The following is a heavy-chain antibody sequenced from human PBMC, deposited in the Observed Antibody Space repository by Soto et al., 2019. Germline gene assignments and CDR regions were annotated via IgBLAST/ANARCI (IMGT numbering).Heavy chain of an antibody. CDR1: GFNFNIFA. J-gene: IGHJ6*02. CDR3: AKGRSYYYYYGVDV. CDR2: ISGGGGST. Sequence: PGGSLRLSCAASGFNFNIFAMNWVRQAPGKGLEWVSGISGGGGSTYYADSMKGRFTISRDNAKNTLYLQMNSLRAEDTAVYYCAKGRSYYYYYGVDVWGQGTTVTVSS. V-gene: IGHV3-23*01.